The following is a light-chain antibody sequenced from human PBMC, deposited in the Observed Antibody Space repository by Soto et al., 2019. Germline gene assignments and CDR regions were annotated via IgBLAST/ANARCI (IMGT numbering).Light chain of an antibody. V-gene: IGKV1-39*01. CDR3: QQSFTTPYT. CDR1: QNIRFY. CDR2: GAF. J-gene: IGKJ2*01. Sequence: DIQMTQSPSSLSASVGDRVTITCRASQNIRFYLNWYQQKPGKAPKVLIYGAFSLQSGVPSRFSGSGSGTDFTLTISSLQPEDFATYYCQQSFTTPYTFGQGTKVDIK.